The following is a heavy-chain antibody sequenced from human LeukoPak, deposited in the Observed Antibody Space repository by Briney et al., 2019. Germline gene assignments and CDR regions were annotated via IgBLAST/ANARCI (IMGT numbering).Heavy chain of an antibody. D-gene: IGHD3-22*01. V-gene: IGHV4-30-4*01. J-gene: IGHJ4*02. CDR2: IYYSGST. CDR3: AREGYYDSSGYFH. CDR1: GGSFSGYY. Sequence: SETLSLTCAVYGGSFSGYYWSWIRQPPGKGLEWIGYIYYSGSTYYNPSLKSRVTISVDTSKNQFSLKLSSVTAADTAVYYCAREGYYDSSGYFHWGQGTLVTVSS.